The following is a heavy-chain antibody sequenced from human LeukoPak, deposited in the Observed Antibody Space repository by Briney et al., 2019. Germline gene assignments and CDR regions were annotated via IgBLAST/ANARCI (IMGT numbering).Heavy chain of an antibody. V-gene: IGHV1-18*01. CDR1: GYTFTSYG. J-gene: IGHJ6*02. CDR2: ISAYNGNI. D-gene: IGHD6-13*01. CDR3: ARGDSSSWFKNYYYGMDV. Sequence: ASVKVSCKASGYTFTSYGISWVRQAPGQGLEWMGWISAYNGNINYAQKLQGRVTMTTDTSTSTAYMELRSLRSDDTAVYYCARGDSSSWFKNYYYGMDVWGQGTTVTVSS.